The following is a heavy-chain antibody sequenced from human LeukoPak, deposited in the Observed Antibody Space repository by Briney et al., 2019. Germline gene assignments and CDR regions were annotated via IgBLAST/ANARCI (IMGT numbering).Heavy chain of an antibody. Sequence: SETLSLTCAVYGGSFSGYYWSWTRQPPGKGLEWIGEINHSGGTNYNPSLKSRVIISVDTSKNRFSLKLSSVTAADTAVYYCARGHLKSVAWGSTRYYYYMDVWGKGTTVTVSS. CDR2: INHSGGT. CDR3: ARGHLKSVAWGSTRYYYYMDV. J-gene: IGHJ6*03. CDR1: GGSFSGYY. V-gene: IGHV4-34*01. D-gene: IGHD3-16*01.